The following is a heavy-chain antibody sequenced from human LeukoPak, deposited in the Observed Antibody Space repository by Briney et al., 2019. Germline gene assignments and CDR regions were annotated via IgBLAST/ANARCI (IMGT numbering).Heavy chain of an antibody. CDR2: IYHSGST. D-gene: IGHD2-2*01. V-gene: IGHV4-30-2*01. CDR3: ARAGQYCSSTSCYAQWFDP. J-gene: IGHJ5*02. CDR1: GGSISSGGYS. Sequence: PSETLSLTCAVSGGSISSGGYSWSWIRQPPGKGLEWIGYIYHSGSTYYNPSLKSRVTISVDRSKNQFSLKLSSVTAADTAVYYCARAGQYCSSTSCYAQWFDPWGQGTLVTVSS.